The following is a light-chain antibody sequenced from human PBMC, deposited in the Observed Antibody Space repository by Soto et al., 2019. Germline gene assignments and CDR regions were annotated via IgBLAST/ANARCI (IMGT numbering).Light chain of an antibody. V-gene: IGKV1-12*01. CDR3: QQANSFPIT. J-gene: IGKJ5*01. CDR1: QGISSW. Sequence: DIQMTPPPSSVSASVGDRVTITCRASQGISSWLSWYQQKPGKAPKLLIYAAASLQGGDPSRISGSGSRTDFSLTISSRQPEDFAAYYCQQANSFPITFGQGTRLETK. CDR2: AAA.